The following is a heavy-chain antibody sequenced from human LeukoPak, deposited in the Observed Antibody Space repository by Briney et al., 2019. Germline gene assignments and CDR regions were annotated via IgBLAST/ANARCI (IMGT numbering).Heavy chain of an antibody. V-gene: IGHV3-23*01. CDR2: ISGSGGST. CDR3: AKDRQYYYDSSGYSGYFDY. J-gene: IGHJ4*02. CDR1: GFTFSSSA. Sequence: GGSLRLSCAASGFTFSSSAMSSVRQAPGKGLEWVSAISGSGGSTYYADSVKGRFTISRDNSKNTLYLQMNSLRAEDTAVYYCAKDRQYYYDSSGYSGYFDYWGQGTLVTVSS. D-gene: IGHD3-22*01.